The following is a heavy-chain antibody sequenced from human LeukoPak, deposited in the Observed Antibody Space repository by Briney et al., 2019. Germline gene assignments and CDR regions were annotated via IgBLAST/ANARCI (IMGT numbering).Heavy chain of an antibody. CDR3: AWDGVTHGLDV. V-gene: IGHV3-7*01. CDR1: GFSLSNYW. Sequence: GGSLRLSCAASGFSLSNYWMSWVRQAPGKGLEWVANINQDGSDKYYVDSVMGRFTISKDNAKNSVYLQMNSLRPEDAAIYDCAWDGVTHGLDVWGQGTTVTVSS. CDR2: INQDGSDK. D-gene: IGHD4-23*01. J-gene: IGHJ6*02.